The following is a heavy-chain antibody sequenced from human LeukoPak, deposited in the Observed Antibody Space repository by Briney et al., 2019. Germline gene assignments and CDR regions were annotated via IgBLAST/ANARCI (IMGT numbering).Heavy chain of an antibody. Sequence: GGSLRLSCAASGFTFSSYWMNWARQAPGKGLEWVASINHNGNVNYYVDSVKGRSTISRDNAKNSLYRQMSNLRAEDTAVYFCARGGGLDVWGQGATVTVSS. V-gene: IGHV3-7*03. CDR2: INHNGNVN. CDR3: ARGGGLDV. J-gene: IGHJ6*02. CDR1: GFTFSSYW. D-gene: IGHD3-16*01.